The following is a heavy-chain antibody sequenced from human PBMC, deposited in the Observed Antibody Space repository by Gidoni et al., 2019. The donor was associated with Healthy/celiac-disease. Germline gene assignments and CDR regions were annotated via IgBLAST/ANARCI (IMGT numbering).Heavy chain of an antibody. CDR3: ARDLTTVRVTPRGWFDP. Sequence: QVQLQESGPGLVKPSQTLSLTCTVSVGSISSGGYSWSWIRQHPGKGLEWIGYIYYSGSTYYNPSLKSRVTISVDTSKNQFSLKLSSVTAADTAVYYCARDLTTVRVTPRGWFDPWGQGTLVTVSS. D-gene: IGHD4-17*01. CDR1: VGSISSGGYS. CDR2: IYYSGST. V-gene: IGHV4-31*03. J-gene: IGHJ5*02.